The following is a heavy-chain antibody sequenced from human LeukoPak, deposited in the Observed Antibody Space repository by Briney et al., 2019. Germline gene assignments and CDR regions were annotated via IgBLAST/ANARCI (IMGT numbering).Heavy chain of an antibody. Sequence: ASAKVSCKASGYTFTSYGISCVRQAPGQGLEWMGWISAYNGNTNYAQKLQGRVTMTTDTSTSTAYMELRRLRSDDTAVYYCARDRPVVVTGYAFDIWGQGTMVTVSS. V-gene: IGHV1-18*01. J-gene: IGHJ3*02. D-gene: IGHD2-21*02. CDR3: ARDRPVVVTGYAFDI. CDR2: ISAYNGNT. CDR1: GYTFTSYG.